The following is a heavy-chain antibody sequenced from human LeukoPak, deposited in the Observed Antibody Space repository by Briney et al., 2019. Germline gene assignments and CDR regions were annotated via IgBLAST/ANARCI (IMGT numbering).Heavy chain of an antibody. CDR2: IYSGGST. V-gene: IGHV3-53*01. J-gene: IGHJ3*02. CDR3: ARALGAFDI. Sequence: GGSLRLSCAAPGFTFSSYEMNWVRQAPGKGLEWVSVIYSGGSTYYADSVKGRFTISRDNSKNTLYLQMNSLRAEDTAVYYCARALGAFDIWGQGTMVTVSS. CDR1: GFTFSSYE.